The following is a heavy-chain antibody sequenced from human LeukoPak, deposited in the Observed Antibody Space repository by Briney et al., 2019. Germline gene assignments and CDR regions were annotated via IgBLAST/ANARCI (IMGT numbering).Heavy chain of an antibody. CDR1: EFSVGSNY. Sequence: GGSLRLSCAASEFSVGSNYMTWVRQAPGKGREGVSLIYRGGSTYYADSVKGRFTISRDNAKNSLYLQMNSLRAEDPALYYCAREGEGKRSFDYWGQGTLVTVSS. CDR3: AREGEGKRSFDY. CDR2: IYRGGST. V-gene: IGHV3-66*01. J-gene: IGHJ4*02. D-gene: IGHD1-26*01.